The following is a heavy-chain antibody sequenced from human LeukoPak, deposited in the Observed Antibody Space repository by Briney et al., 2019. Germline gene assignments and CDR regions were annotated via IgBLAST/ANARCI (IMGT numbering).Heavy chain of an antibody. CDR1: GYTLTSYY. J-gene: IGHJ3*02. CDR2: INPTVGDT. Sequence: ATVKVSCKASGYTLTSYYMHWVRQAPGQGLEWMGIINPTVGDTVYAQKFQGRVTMTRDMSTSTVYMELSSLRSDDTAVYYCARYGFSSSWQGGWHAFDIWGQGTMVTVSS. V-gene: IGHV1-46*01. CDR3: ARYGFSSSWQGGWHAFDI. D-gene: IGHD6-13*01.